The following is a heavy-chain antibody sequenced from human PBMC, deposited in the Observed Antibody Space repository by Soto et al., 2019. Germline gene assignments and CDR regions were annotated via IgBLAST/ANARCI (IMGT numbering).Heavy chain of an antibody. D-gene: IGHD2-15*01. V-gene: IGHV3-21*01. CDR3: ARVDCSGGSCHSFDTFDI. CDR1: GFTFSSYS. Sequence: GESLKISCAASGFTFSSYSMNWVRQAPGKGLEWVSSISSSSSYIYYADSVKGRFTISRDNAKNSLYLQMNSLRAEDTAVYYCARVDCSGGSCHSFDTFDIWGQGTMVTVSS. J-gene: IGHJ3*02. CDR2: ISSSSSYI.